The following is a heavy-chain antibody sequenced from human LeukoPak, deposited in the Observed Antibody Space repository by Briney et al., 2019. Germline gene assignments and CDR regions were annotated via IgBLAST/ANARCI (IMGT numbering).Heavy chain of an antibody. Sequence: PSETLSLTCTVSGGSISSYYWSWIRQPPGKGLEWIGYIYYSGSTNYNPSLKSRVTISVDTSKNQFSLKLSSVTAADTAVYYCARGVSPDYWGQGTLVTVSS. J-gene: IGHJ4*02. CDR3: ARGVSPDY. CDR2: IYYSGST. V-gene: IGHV4-59*01. CDR1: GGSISSYY.